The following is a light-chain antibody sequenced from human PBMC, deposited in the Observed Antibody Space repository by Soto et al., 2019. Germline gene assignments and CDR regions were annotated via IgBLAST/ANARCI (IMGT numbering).Light chain of an antibody. CDR1: SSNIGSNY. J-gene: IGLJ2*01. CDR3: AAWDDSLSGVV. V-gene: IGLV1-47*02. Sequence: QYVLTQPPSASGTPGQRVTSSCSGSSSNIGSNYVYWYQQLPGTAPKLLIYSNNQRPSGVPDRFSGSKSGTSASLAISGLRSEDEADYYCAAWDDSLSGVVFGGGTKLTVL. CDR2: SNN.